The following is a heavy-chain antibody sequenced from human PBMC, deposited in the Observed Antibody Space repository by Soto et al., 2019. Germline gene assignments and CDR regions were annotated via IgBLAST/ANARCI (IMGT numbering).Heavy chain of an antibody. J-gene: IGHJ4*02. D-gene: IGHD3-3*01. Sequence: SETLSLTCAVSSGSISSSNWWSWVRQPPGKGLEWIGEIYHSGSTNYNPSLKSRVTISVDKSKNQFSLKLSSVTAADTAVYYCARAHYDFWSGLDYWGQGTLVTVSS. CDR1: SGSISSSNW. CDR3: ARAHYDFWSGLDY. V-gene: IGHV4-4*02. CDR2: IYHSGST.